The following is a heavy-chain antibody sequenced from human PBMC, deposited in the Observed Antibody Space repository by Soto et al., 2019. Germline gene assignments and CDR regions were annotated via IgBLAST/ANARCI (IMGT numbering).Heavy chain of an antibody. V-gene: IGHV3-21*01. CDR3: ARPGDHDCSSTGCYRYYYYGMDV. Sequence: PGGSLRLSCAASGFTFSSYSMNWVRQAPGKGLEWVSSISSSSSYIYYADSVKGRFTISRDNAKNSLYLQMNSLRAEDTAVYYCARPGDHDCSSTGCYRYYYYGMDVWGQGTTVTVSS. J-gene: IGHJ6*02. CDR1: GFTFSSYS. CDR2: ISSSSSYI. D-gene: IGHD2-2*02.